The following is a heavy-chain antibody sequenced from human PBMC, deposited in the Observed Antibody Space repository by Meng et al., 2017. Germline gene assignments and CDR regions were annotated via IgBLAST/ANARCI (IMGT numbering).Heavy chain of an antibody. Sequence: SGPTLVKPTQTLTLTCTFSGFALSSSGVGVGWIRQPPGKALEWLALIYWDDDKRYSPSLKSRLTITKDTSKNQVVLIMTNMDPVDTATYYCAHRPGLYYRGSFDIWGQGTMVTVSS. V-gene: IGHV2-5*02. J-gene: IGHJ3*02. CDR1: GFALSSSGVG. CDR2: IYWDDDK. CDR3: AHRPGLYYRGSFDI. D-gene: IGHD3-10*01.